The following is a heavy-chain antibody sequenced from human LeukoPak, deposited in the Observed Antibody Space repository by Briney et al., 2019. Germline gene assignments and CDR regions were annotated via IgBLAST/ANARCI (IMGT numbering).Heavy chain of an antibody. V-gene: IGHV4-34*01. CDR1: GGSFSGYY. Sequence: SETLSLTCAVYGGSFSGYYWSWIRQHPGKGLEWIGEINHSGSTNYNPSLKSRVTISVDTSKNQFSLKLGSVTAADTAVYYCARGVYSSGWFHTYNWFDPWGQGTLVTVSS. CDR2: INHSGST. J-gene: IGHJ5*02. CDR3: ARGVYSSGWFHTYNWFDP. D-gene: IGHD6-19*01.